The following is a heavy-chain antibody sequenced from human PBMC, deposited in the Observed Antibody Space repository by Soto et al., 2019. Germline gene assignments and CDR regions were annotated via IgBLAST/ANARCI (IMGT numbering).Heavy chain of an antibody. Sequence: QVQLVQSGAEXXKXXSXXXXXXQSXGGTFNTYAMNWVRQAPGQGPEWMGDISPMFGAANYAPKFQGRVTITADESTGTSYMQLSSLTSEDTALYFCAREVQVHTPAFVYWGQGTLVTVSS. D-gene: IGHD3-10*01. J-gene: IGHJ4*02. CDR3: AREVQVHTPAFVY. CDR2: ISPMFGAA. V-gene: IGHV1-69*19. CDR1: GGTFNTYA.